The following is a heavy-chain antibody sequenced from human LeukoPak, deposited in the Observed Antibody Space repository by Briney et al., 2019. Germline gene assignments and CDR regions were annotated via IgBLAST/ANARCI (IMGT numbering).Heavy chain of an antibody. J-gene: IGHJ4*02. CDR1: GFTFSNYG. D-gene: IGHD2-15*01. Sequence: GGSLRLSCAASGFTFSNYGMHWVRQAPGKGLEWVAIIWYDGSNKNYADSVKGRFTISRDNSKNTLYLQMNSLRAEDTAVYYCAKDAPYSLDYWGQGTQVTVPS. V-gene: IGHV3-33*06. CDR3: AKDAPYSLDY. CDR2: IWYDGSNK.